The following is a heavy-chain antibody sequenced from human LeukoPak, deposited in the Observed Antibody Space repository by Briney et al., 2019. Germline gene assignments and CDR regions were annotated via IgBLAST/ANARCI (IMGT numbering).Heavy chain of an antibody. CDR1: GYTFTSYA. V-gene: IGHV7-4-1*02. CDR2: INTNTGNP. CDR3: ARDPDYDFWTEVDY. Sequence: GASVKVSCKASGYTFTSYAMNWVRQAPGQGLEWMGWINTNTGNPTYAQGFTGRFVFSLDTSVSTAYLQISSLKAEDTAAYYCARDPDYDFWTEVDYWGQGTLVTVSS. J-gene: IGHJ4*02. D-gene: IGHD3/OR15-3a*01.